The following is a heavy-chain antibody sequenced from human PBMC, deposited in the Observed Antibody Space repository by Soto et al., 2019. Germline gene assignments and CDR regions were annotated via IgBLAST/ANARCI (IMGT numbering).Heavy chain of an antibody. CDR2: ISGSSAYI. J-gene: IGHJ3*02. CDR3: AGQKDAFHI. V-gene: IGHV3-21*01. CDR1: GFTFTSYS. Sequence: EVQLVESGGGLVKPGGSLRLSCAASGFTFTSYSMNWVRQAPGKGLEWVSSISGSSAYIYYADSVKGRLTISRDNAKNSLYLQMNSLRAEDTAVYYCAGQKDAFHIWGQGTMVTVSS.